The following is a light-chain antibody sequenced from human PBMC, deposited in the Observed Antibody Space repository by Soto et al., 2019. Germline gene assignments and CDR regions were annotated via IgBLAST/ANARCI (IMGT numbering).Light chain of an antibody. CDR1: QSLLHSNGYNY. V-gene: IGKV2-28*01. Sequence: DIVMTQSPLSLPVTPGEPASISCRSSQSLLHSNGYNYLDWYLQKPGQSPQLLIYLGSNRASGVPERLSGSGSGRDFTLNISRVEAEDVGVYYCMQALQTQPTLGQGAKVDIK. J-gene: IGKJ1*01. CDR2: LGS. CDR3: MQALQTQPT.